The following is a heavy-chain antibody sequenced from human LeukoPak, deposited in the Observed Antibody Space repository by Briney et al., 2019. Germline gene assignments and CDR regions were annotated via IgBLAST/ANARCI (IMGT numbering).Heavy chain of an antibody. CDR2: IIPIFGTA. Sequence: ASVKVSCKASGGTFSSYAISWVRRAPGQGLEWMGGIIPIFGTANYAQKFQGRVTITTDESTSTAYMELSSLRSEDTAVYYCARRCSGGSCYDESPFDYWGQGTLVTVSS. J-gene: IGHJ4*02. CDR1: GGTFSSYA. CDR3: ARRCSGGSCYDESPFDY. D-gene: IGHD2-15*01. V-gene: IGHV1-69*05.